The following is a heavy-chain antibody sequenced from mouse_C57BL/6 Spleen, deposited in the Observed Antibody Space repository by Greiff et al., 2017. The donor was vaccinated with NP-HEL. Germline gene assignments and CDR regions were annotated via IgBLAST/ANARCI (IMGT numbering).Heavy chain of an antibody. V-gene: IGHV1-80*01. Sequence: VQLQHSGAELVKPGASVKISCKASGYAFSSYWMNWVKQRPGKGLEWIGQIYPGDGDTNYNGKFKGKATLTADKSSSTAYMQLSSLTSEDSAVYFCARSGSSYDFDVWGTGTTVTVSS. CDR1: GYAFSSYW. CDR2: IYPGDGDT. J-gene: IGHJ1*03. D-gene: IGHD1-1*01. CDR3: ARSGSSYDFDV.